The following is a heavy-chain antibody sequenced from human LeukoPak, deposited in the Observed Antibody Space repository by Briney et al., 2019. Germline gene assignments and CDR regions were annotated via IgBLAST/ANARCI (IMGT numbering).Heavy chain of an antibody. CDR3: ARESGDYVKFDY. CDR2: TYYRSKWYN. Sequence: SQTLSLTCAIFGDSVSSNNAAWNWIRQSPSRGLEWLGRTYYRSKWYNEHAISVESRITINPDTSKNQFSLQLNFVTPEDTAVYYCARESGDYVKFDYWGQGTLVTVSS. D-gene: IGHD3-16*01. J-gene: IGHJ4*02. CDR1: GDSVSSNNAA. V-gene: IGHV6-1*01.